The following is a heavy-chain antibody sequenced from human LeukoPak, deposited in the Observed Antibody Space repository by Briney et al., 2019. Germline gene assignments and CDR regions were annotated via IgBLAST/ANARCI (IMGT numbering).Heavy chain of an antibody. Sequence: ASVKVSCKASGGTFSSYAISWVRQAPGQGLEWMGGIIPIFGTANYAQKFQGRVTITTDESTSTAYMELSSLRSEDTAVYYCAKDHGSGAGWELLVDYWGQGTLVTVSS. D-gene: IGHD1-26*01. CDR1: GGTFSSYA. CDR3: AKDHGSGAGWELLVDY. CDR2: IIPIFGTA. V-gene: IGHV1-69*05. J-gene: IGHJ4*02.